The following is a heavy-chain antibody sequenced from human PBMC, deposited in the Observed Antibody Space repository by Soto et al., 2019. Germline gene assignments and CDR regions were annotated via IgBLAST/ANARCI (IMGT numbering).Heavy chain of an antibody. Sequence: ASVKVSCKASGYTFTGFYMHWVRQAPGQGLEWMGWINPNSGGTNYTQKFQGWVTMTRDTSFSTAYMELSSLRAEDTAVYSCAKGTSYSGAYFPFGYWGQGTMVTVYS. CDR3: AKGTSYSGAYFPFGY. CDR2: INPNSGGT. J-gene: IGHJ4*02. CDR1: GYTFTGFY. D-gene: IGHD1-26*01. V-gene: IGHV1-2*04.